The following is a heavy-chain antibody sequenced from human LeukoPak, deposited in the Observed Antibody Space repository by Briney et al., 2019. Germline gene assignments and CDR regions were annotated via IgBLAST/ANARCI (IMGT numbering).Heavy chain of an antibody. J-gene: IGHJ4*02. Sequence: GGSLRLSCAASGFTFTSYGFHWVRQAPGKALEWVAFMSYDGNKKYGDSVKGRFTISRDNSKNTLYLQMNSLRAEDTAVYYCAQTTLYNWNDERDYWGQGTLVTVSS. CDR1: GFTFTSYG. CDR2: MSYDGNK. V-gene: IGHV3-30*18. CDR3: AQTTLYNWNDERDY. D-gene: IGHD1-20*01.